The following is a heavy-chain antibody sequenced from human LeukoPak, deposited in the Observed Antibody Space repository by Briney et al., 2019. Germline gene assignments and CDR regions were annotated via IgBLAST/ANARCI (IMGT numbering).Heavy chain of an antibody. V-gene: IGHV3-21*01. Sequence: AGSLRLSCAASGFTFSSYSMNWVRQAPGKGLEWVSSISSSSSYIYYADSVKGRFTISRDNAKNSLYLQINRLRADDTAVYYCARRELEHPWGQGTLVTVSS. D-gene: IGHD1/OR15-1a*01. CDR1: GFTFSSYS. CDR3: ARRELEHP. CDR2: ISSSSSYI. J-gene: IGHJ5*02.